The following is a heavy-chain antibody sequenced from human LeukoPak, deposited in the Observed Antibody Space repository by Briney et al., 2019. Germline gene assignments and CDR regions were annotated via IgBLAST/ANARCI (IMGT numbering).Heavy chain of an antibody. V-gene: IGHV3-30*03. Sequence: GGSLRPSCAASGFTFSSYGMHWVRQAPGKGLEWVAVISYDGSNKYYADSVKGRFTISRDNSKNTLYLQMNSLRVEDTAVYYCARDQGVGYCSSTSCFNWFDPLGQGTLVTVSS. D-gene: IGHD2-2*03. CDR1: GFTFSSYG. CDR3: ARDQGVGYCSSTSCFNWFDP. CDR2: ISYDGSNK. J-gene: IGHJ5*02.